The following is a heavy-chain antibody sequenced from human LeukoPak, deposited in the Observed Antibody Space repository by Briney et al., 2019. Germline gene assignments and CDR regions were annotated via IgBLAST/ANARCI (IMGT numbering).Heavy chain of an antibody. CDR1: GFTFSSYS. J-gene: IGHJ4*02. Sequence: PGGSLRLSCAASGFTFSSYSMNWVRQAPGKGLEWVSSISSSSSYIYYADSVKGRFTISRDNAKNSLYLQMNSLRAEDTAVYYCAKGVATTRTLYFDYWGQGTLVTVSS. D-gene: IGHD5-12*01. V-gene: IGHV3-21*04. CDR2: ISSSSSYI. CDR3: AKGVATTRTLYFDY.